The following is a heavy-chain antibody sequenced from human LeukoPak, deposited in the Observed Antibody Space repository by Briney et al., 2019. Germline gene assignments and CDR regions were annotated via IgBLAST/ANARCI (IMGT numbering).Heavy chain of an antibody. D-gene: IGHD4-11*01. J-gene: IGHJ6*02. CDR3: ARFEDYSDYVYRYYYNAMDV. CDR2: IKHSGST. Sequence: SETLSLTCTVSGGSISSSSYCWCWIRQPPRKVLEWVGEIKHSGSTNYNPSLKSRVTISVDTSKNQFSLKLNSVTAADTAVYYCARFEDYSDYVYRYYYNAMDVWGQGTTVTVSS. CDR1: GGSISSSSYC. V-gene: IGHV4-39*07.